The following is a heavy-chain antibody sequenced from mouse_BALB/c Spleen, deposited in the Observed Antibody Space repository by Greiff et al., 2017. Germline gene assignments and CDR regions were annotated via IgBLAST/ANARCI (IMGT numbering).Heavy chain of an antibody. Sequence: QVHVKQSGPELVRPGVSVKISCKGSGYTFTDYAMHWVKQSHAKSLEWIGVISTYYGNTNYNQKFKGKATMTVDKSSSTAYMELARLTSEDSAIYYCARRGDYEFAYWGQGTLVTVSA. D-gene: IGHD2-4*01. CDR1: GYTFTDYA. CDR2: ISTYYGNT. V-gene: IGHV1-67*01. CDR3: ARRGDYEFAY. J-gene: IGHJ3*01.